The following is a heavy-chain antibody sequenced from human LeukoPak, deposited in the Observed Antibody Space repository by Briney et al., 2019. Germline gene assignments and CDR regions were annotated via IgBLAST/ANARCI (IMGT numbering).Heavy chain of an antibody. CDR2: ISGSGGST. D-gene: IGHD2-15*01. CDR1: GFTFSSYA. CDR3: AKDLSGGMDV. J-gene: IGHJ6*02. Sequence: GGSLRLSCAASGFTFSSYAMSWVRQAPGKGLEWVSVISGSGGSTYYADSVKGRFTISRDNSKNTLYLQMNSLRVEDTAVYYCAKDLSGGMDVWGQGTTVTDSS. V-gene: IGHV3-23*01.